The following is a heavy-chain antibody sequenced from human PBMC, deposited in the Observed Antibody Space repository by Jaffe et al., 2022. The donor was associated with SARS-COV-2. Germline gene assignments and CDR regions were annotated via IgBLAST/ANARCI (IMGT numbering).Heavy chain of an antibody. CDR3: AGGDIVVVPAAFAFDI. CDR1: GGSISSSSYY. J-gene: IGHJ3*02. CDR2: IYYSGST. V-gene: IGHV4-39*01. D-gene: IGHD2-2*01. Sequence: QLQLQESGPGLVKPSETLSLTCTVSGGSISSSSYYWGWIRQPPGKGLEWIGSIYYSGSTYYNPSLKSRVTISVDTSKNQFSLKLSSVTAADTAVYYCAGGDIVVVPAAFAFDIWGQGTMVTVSS.